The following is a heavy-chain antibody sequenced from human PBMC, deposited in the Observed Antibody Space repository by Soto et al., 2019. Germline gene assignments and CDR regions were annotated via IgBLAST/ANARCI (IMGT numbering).Heavy chain of an antibody. Sequence: PXETLSLTCGVYGGSIRGYYWSWIRQSPGKGLEWIGDINDNGGTNYNPSLKSRVTTSLDTSKKQVSLMVSSVTAADTAVYYCARGRYSYEHIYYKFYYSALDVWGQGTTVTVSS. J-gene: IGHJ6*02. CDR1: GGSIRGYY. D-gene: IGHD3-10*01. CDR2: INDNGGT. V-gene: IGHV4-34*01. CDR3: ARGRYSYEHIYYKFYYSALDV.